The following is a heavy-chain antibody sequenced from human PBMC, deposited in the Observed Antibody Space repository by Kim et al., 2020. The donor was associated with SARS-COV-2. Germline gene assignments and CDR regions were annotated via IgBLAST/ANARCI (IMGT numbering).Heavy chain of an antibody. CDR1: GYLFTDFG. CDR3: ARDRGVGGGFVH. D-gene: IGHD3-10*01. V-gene: IGHV1-18*01. CDR2: ISGNNDDT. Sequence: ASVKVSCKASGYLFTDFGFSWVRQAPGQGLEWMGWISGNNDDTNYAQKFQGRITMTTDTSTTTAHMELTSLRSDDTAIYYCARDRGVGGGFVHWGQGTLVTVSS. J-gene: IGHJ4*02.